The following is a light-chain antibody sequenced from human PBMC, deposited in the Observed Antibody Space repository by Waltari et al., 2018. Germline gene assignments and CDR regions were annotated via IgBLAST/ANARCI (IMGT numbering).Light chain of an antibody. CDR3: QQVNTYSWT. CDR1: RGIRSY. V-gene: IGKV1-9*01. Sequence: DIHLTQSPSYLSASVGDRVTITCRASRGIRSYLDWYQQKPGTAPKLLIYAASTLQSGVPLRFSRSGSGTEFTLTISSLQPEDFATYYCQQVNTYSWTFGQGTKVEIK. CDR2: AAS. J-gene: IGKJ1*01.